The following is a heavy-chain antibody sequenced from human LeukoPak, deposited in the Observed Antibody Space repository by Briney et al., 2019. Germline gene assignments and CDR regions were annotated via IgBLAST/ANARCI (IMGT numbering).Heavy chain of an antibody. V-gene: IGHV3-7*01. CDR2: IKQDGSEK. J-gene: IGHJ4*02. CDR3: ARELASPYFDY. Sequence: GGSLRLSCAASGFTFSSYWMSWVRQAPGKGLEWVASIKQDGSEKYYVDSVKGRFTISRDNAKNSLYLQMNSLRAEDTAVYYCARELASPYFDYWGQGTLVTVSS. D-gene: IGHD6-13*01. CDR1: GFTFSSYW.